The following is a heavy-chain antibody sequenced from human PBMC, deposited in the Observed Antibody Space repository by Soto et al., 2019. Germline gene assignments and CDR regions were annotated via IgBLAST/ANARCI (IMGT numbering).Heavy chain of an antibody. J-gene: IGHJ5*02. CDR3: ARDLIYYDILTAQGGFDP. Sequence: SETLSLTCTVSGGSISSGDYYWSWIRQPPGKGLEWIGYIYYSGSTYYNPSLKSRVTISVDTSKNQFSLKLSSVTAADTAVYYCARDLIYYDILTAQGGFDPWGQGTLVTVPQ. CDR1: GGSISSGDYY. D-gene: IGHD3-9*01. V-gene: IGHV4-30-4*01. CDR2: IYYSGST.